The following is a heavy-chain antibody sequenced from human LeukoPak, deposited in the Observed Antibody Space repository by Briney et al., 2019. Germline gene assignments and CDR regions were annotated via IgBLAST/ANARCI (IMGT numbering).Heavy chain of an antibody. Sequence: GASVKVSCKASGYTFTSCDINWVRQATGQGLEWMGWMNPNSGDTGYAQNFQGRVTITRDTSISTAYMELSSLRSEDTAVCYCTRDMRGAAAADDAFDIWGQGTMVTVSS. CDR1: GYTFTSCD. CDR3: TRDMRGAAAADDAFDI. CDR2: MNPNSGDT. D-gene: IGHD6-13*01. V-gene: IGHV1-8*03. J-gene: IGHJ3*02.